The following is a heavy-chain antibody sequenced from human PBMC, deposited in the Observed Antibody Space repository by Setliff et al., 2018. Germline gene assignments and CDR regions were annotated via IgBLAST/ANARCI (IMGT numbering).Heavy chain of an antibody. D-gene: IGHD2-21*01. CDR3: ARAQVVFAISAPVWYLEV. CDR1: GGSFSGYQ. V-gene: IGHV4-34*01. Sequence: SETLSLTCVVYGGSFSGYQWSWIRQPPGKGLEWIGEINHSGSTNYNPSLKSRVSISVEKSKNQFSLKLTSVTAADTAVYYCARAQVVFAISAPVWYLEVWGRGTQVTVSS. CDR2: INHSGST. J-gene: IGHJ2*01.